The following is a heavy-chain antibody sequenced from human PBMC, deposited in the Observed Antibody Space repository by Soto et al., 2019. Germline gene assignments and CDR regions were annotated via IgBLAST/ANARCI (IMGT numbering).Heavy chain of an antibody. J-gene: IGHJ4*02. CDR2: IDWDDEK. D-gene: IGHD3-22*01. V-gene: IGHV2-70*11. CDR3: ARAPTTFYYDSSGYHVVFDY. Sequence: SGPTLVNPTQTLTLTCTFSGFSLSVSGMCVSWIRQPPGKALEWLARIDWDDEKYYSTSLKTRLTISKDTSKNQVVLTMTNMDPADTATYYCARAPTTFYYDSSGYHVVFDYWGQGALVTSPQ. CDR1: GFSLSVSGMC.